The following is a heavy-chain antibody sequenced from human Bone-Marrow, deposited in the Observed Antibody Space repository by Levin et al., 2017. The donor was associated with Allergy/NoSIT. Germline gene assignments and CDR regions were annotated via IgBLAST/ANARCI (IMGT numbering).Heavy chain of an antibody. Sequence: ASVKVSCKTSGYTFKTYGITWVRQAPGQGLEWMGWINAYNDNTNYAQNLQGRVTLTTDTSTSTAYMELRSLRSDDTAVYFCARVSGVAGSSRLDYWGQGTLVTVSS. CDR1: GYTFKTYG. V-gene: IGHV1-18*01. CDR3: ARVSGVAGSSRLDY. CDR2: INAYNDNT. J-gene: IGHJ4*02. D-gene: IGHD6-19*01.